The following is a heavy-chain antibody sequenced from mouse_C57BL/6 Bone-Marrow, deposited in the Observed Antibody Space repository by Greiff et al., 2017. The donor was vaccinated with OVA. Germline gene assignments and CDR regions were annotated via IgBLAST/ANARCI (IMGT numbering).Heavy chain of an antibody. D-gene: IGHD1-1*01. CDR1: GFNIKDDY. CDR2: IDPENGDT. Sequence: VQLKQSGAELVRPGASVKLSCTASGFNIKDDYMHWVKQRPEQGLEWIGWIDPENGDTEYASKFQGKATITADTSSNTAYLQLSSLTSEDTAVYYCTTPLTTVVAPFAYWGQGTLVTVSA. V-gene: IGHV14-4*01. J-gene: IGHJ3*01. CDR3: TTPLTTVVAPFAY.